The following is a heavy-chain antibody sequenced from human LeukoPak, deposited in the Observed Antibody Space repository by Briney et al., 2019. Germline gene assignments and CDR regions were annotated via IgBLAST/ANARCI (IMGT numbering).Heavy chain of an antibody. D-gene: IGHD2-15*01. CDR3: ARGSRMHRFDP. CDR2: INPSGGST. Sequence: ASVKVSCKASGYTFTSYDINWVRQAPGQGLEWMGIINPSGGSTSYAQKFQGRVTMTRDMSTSTVYMELSSLRSEDTAVYYCARGSRMHRFDPWGQGTLVTVSS. CDR1: GYTFTSYD. J-gene: IGHJ5*02. V-gene: IGHV1-46*01.